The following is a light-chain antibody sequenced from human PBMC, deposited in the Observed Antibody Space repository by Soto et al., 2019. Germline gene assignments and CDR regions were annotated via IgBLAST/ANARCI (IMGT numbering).Light chain of an antibody. Sequence: QPVLTQSSSASASLGSSGNLTCILSSGHNTYIIAWHQQQPGKAPRFLMTLDRSGSYNRGSGVPDRFSGFSSGADRYLTISNLQFEDEGDYYCETWYSNSHKVFGEGTKLTVL. J-gene: IGLJ3*02. CDR1: SGHNTYI. CDR3: ETWYSNSHKV. V-gene: IGLV4-60*02. CDR2: LDRSGSY.